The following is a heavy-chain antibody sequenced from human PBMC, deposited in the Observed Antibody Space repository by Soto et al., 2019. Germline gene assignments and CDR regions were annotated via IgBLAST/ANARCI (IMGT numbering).Heavy chain of an antibody. V-gene: IGHV3-43*01. Sequence: PGGSLRLSCAASGFTFDDYTMHWVRQAPGKGLEWVSLISWDGGSTYYADSVKGRFTISRDNSKNSLYLQMNSLRTEDTALYYCAKAYTPQRGYDYFDYWGQGTLVTVSS. CDR3: AKAYTPQRGYDYFDY. J-gene: IGHJ4*02. CDR2: ISWDGGST. D-gene: IGHD5-12*01. CDR1: GFTFDDYT.